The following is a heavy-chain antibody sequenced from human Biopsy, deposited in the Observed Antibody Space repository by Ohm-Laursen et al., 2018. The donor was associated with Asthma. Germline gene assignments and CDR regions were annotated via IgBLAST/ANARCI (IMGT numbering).Heavy chain of an antibody. CDR3: ARDGPELPTELDY. Sequence: SLRLSCTASGFTFSHYNMNWVRQAPGKGLEWVSSITDTSRYIKYADSVKGRFTISRDNAKNSLYLQMNSLRAEDTAVYYCARDGPELPTELDYWCPGTLVTVSS. CDR2: ITDTSRYI. CDR1: GFTFSHYN. V-gene: IGHV3-21*01. D-gene: IGHD1-14*01. J-gene: IGHJ4*02.